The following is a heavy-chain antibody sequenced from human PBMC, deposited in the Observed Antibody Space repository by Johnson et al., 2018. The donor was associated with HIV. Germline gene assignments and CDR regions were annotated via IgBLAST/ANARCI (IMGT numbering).Heavy chain of an antibody. CDR3: ARELEFGDLRKNDAFDI. D-gene: IGHD4-17*01. CDR1: RFTFSNYA. J-gene: IGHJ3*02. Sequence: QVQLVESGGGVVQPGKSLRLSCSASRFTFSNYAMNWVRQAPGKGLEWMAIISYDGSNKNYADSVKGRFTISRDNSKNTLYLQLNNLRAEDTAVYYCARELEFGDLRKNDAFDIWGQGTMVTVSS. CDR2: ISYDGSNK. V-gene: IGHV3-30*03.